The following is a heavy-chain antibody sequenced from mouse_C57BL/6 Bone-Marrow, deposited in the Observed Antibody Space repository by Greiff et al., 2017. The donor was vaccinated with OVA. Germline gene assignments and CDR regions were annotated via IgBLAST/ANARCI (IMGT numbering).Heavy chain of an antibody. CDR3: TPLFITTEVAPLAMDY. Sequence: VQLKESGAELVRPGASVKLSCTASGFNIKDYYMHWVKQRPEQGLEWIGRIDPEDGDTEYAPKFQGKATMTADTSSNTAYLQLSSLTSEDTAVYYCTPLFITTEVAPLAMDYWGQGTSVTVSS. J-gene: IGHJ4*01. CDR1: GFNIKDYY. V-gene: IGHV14-1*01. D-gene: IGHD1-1*01. CDR2: IDPEDGDT.